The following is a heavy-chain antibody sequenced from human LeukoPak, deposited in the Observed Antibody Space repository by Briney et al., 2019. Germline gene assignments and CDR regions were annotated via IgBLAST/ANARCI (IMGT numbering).Heavy chain of an antibody. J-gene: IGHJ6*02. V-gene: IGHV3-30*04. Sequence: GRSLRLSCAASGFTFSSYAMHWVRQAPGKGLEWVAVISYDGSNKYYADSVKGRFTISRDNSKNTLYLQMNSLRAEDTAVYYCAREDIVVVPAAVYYYYYGMDVWGQGTTVTVSS. D-gene: IGHD2-2*01. CDR2: ISYDGSNK. CDR3: AREDIVVVPAAVYYYYYGMDV. CDR1: GFTFSSYA.